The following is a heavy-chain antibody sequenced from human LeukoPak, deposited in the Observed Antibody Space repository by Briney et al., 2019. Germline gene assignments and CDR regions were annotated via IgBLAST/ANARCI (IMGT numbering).Heavy chain of an antibody. Sequence: GESLKISCKGSGYSFTSYWIGWVRQMPGKGLEWMGIIYPGDSDTRYSPSFQGQVTISADKSISTAYLQWSSLKASDTAMYYCARIAYYDILTGYYRIDWFDPWGQGTLVTVSS. D-gene: IGHD3-9*01. CDR2: IYPGDSDT. CDR3: ARIAYYDILTGYYRIDWFDP. CDR1: GYSFTSYW. V-gene: IGHV5-51*01. J-gene: IGHJ5*02.